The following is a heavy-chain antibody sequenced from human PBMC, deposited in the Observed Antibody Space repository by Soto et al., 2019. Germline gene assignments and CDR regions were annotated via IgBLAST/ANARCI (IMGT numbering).Heavy chain of an antibody. J-gene: IGHJ4*02. CDR2: IYSSEII. D-gene: IGHD5-18*01. CDR1: GVSISSFY. Sequence: VQLQDSGPGLVKPSETLSLTCTVSGVSISSFYWSWIRQPAGKGLEWIGRIYSSEIINYNPSLKSRVTMSLDTSKTQFSLKLSSVTAADTAVYFCATVSYVGGTDYWGQGTLVTVSS. CDR3: ATVSYVGGTDY. V-gene: IGHV4-4*07.